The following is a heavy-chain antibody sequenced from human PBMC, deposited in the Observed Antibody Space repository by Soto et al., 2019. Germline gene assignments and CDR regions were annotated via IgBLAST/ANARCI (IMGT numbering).Heavy chain of an antibody. CDR3: ARARLGREYYFDY. J-gene: IGHJ4*02. Sequence: PSETLSLTCAVSGGSISSGGYSWSWIRQPPGKGLEWIGYIYHSGSTYYNPSLKSRVTISVDRSKNQFSLKLSSVTAADTAVYYCARARLGREYYFDYWGQGTLVTVSS. D-gene: IGHD1-26*01. V-gene: IGHV4-30-2*01. CDR2: IYHSGST. CDR1: GGSISSGGYS.